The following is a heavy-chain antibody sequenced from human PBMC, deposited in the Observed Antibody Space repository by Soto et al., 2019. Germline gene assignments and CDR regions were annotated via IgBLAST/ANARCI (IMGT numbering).Heavy chain of an antibody. J-gene: IGHJ3*02. CDR1: GFTVSSNY. D-gene: IGHD4-17*01. Sequence: QPGGSLRLSCAASGFTVSSNYMSWVRQAPGKGLEWVSVIYSGGSTYYADSVKGRFTISRDNSKNTLYLQMNSLRAEDTAVYYCARDRDYGDYSRAFDIWGQGTMVTVSS. CDR3: ARDRDYGDYSRAFDI. V-gene: IGHV3-66*01. CDR2: IYSGGST.